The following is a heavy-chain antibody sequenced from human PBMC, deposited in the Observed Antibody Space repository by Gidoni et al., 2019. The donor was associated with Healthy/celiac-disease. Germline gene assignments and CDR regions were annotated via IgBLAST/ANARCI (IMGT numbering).Heavy chain of an antibody. V-gene: IGHV4-59*01. Sequence: QVQLQESGPGLVKPSETLSLPCTDSGGSISSYYWSWIRQPPGQGLEWIVYIYYSGSTNYNPSLKSRVTISVDTSKNRFSLKLSSVTAADTAVYYCARDQNKGWFDPWGQGTLVTVSS. J-gene: IGHJ5*02. CDR2: IYYSGST. CDR3: ARDQNKGWFDP. CDR1: GGSISSYY.